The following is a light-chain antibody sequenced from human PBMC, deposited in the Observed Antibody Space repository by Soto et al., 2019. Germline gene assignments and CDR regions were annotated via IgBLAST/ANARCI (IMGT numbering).Light chain of an antibody. J-gene: IGKJ1*01. Sequence: EIVMTQCPATLSVSPGDSATLSCRASQSVSSNLAWYQQTPGQAPRLLMYGESTRAPGIPDRFSGSGSGTELTLTISRLQSEDFAVYYCQQYDNWPRTXGQGTKVDIK. CDR3: QQYDNWPRT. CDR1: QSVSSN. V-gene: IGKV3-15*01. CDR2: GES.